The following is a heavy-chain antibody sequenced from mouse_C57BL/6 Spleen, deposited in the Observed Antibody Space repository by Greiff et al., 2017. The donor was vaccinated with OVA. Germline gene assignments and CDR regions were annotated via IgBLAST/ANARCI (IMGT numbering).Heavy chain of an antibody. CDR1: GYTFTDYY. CDR2: INPYNGGT. CDR3: ARRKNGDYAMDY. Sequence: VQLQQPGPVLVKPGASVKMSCKASGYTFTDYYMNWVKQSHGKSLEWIGVINPYNGGTSYNQKFKCKATLTVDKSSSTAYMELNSLTSEDSAVYDCARRKNGDYAMDYWGQGTSVTVSS. J-gene: IGHJ4*01. V-gene: IGHV1-19*01.